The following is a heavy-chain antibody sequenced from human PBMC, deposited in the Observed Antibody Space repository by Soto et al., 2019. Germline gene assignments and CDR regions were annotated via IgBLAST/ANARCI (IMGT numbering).Heavy chain of an antibody. CDR3: AKDGYYYGSGSYYKVGFGNWFDP. CDR1: GFTFSSYA. V-gene: IGHV3-23*01. D-gene: IGHD3-10*01. CDR2: MSGSGGST. Sequence: EVQLLESGGGLVQPGGSLRLSCAASGFTFSSYAMSWVRQAPGKGLEWFSAMSGSGGSTYYADSVKGRSTISRDNSKNTLYLQMNSLRAEDTDVYYCAKDGYYYGSGSYYKVGFGNWFDPWGQGTLVTVSS. J-gene: IGHJ5*02.